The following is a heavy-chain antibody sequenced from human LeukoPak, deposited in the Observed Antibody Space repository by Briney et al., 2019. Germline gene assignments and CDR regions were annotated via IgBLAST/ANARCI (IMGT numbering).Heavy chain of an antibody. CDR3: ARRPLLTIFGVDQYYYYMDV. D-gene: IGHD3-3*01. CDR2: INHSGST. V-gene: IGHV4-34*01. Sequence: SETLSLTCAVYGGSFSGYYWSWIRQPPGKGLEWIGEINHSGSTNYNPSLKSRVTISVDTSKNQFSLKLSSVTAADTAVYYCARRPLLTIFGVDQYYYYMDVWGKGTTVTVSS. J-gene: IGHJ6*03. CDR1: GGSFSGYY.